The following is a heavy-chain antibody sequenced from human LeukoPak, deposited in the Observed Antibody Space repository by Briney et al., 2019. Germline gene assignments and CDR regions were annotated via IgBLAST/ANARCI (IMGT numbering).Heavy chain of an antibody. CDR1: GGTFSSYA. Sequence: ASVKVSCKASGGTFSSYAISWVRQAPGQGLEWMGRIIPILGIANYAQKFQGRVTITADKSTSTAYMELSSLRSEDTAVYYCASTEYCSSTSCYPDYYYGMDVWGQGTTVTVSS. D-gene: IGHD2-2*01. V-gene: IGHV1-69*04. CDR2: IIPILGIA. J-gene: IGHJ6*02. CDR3: ASTEYCSSTSCYPDYYYGMDV.